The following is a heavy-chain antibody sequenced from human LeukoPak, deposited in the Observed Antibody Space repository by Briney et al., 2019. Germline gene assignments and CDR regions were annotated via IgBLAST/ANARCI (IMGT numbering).Heavy chain of an antibody. J-gene: IGHJ4*02. CDR2: IKQDGTDK. Sequence: PGGSLRVSCAAPGFTFSDYWMTWVRQAPGKGLGWVANIKQDGTDKHYADSVKGRFTISRDNSKNSLYLQMNSLRVEDTAVYYCATPRSDYWGQGTLVTVSS. V-gene: IGHV3-7*01. CDR1: GFTFSDYW. CDR3: ATPRSDY. D-gene: IGHD1-26*01.